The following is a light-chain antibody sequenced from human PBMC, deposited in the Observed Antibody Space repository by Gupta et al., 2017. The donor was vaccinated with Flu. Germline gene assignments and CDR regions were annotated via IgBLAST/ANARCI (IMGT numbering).Light chain of an antibody. J-gene: IGKJ4*01. CDR1: QSVLYSSNNKNY. CDR3: QQYYSTPLT. V-gene: IGKV4-1*01. CDR2: WAS. Sequence: SLGERATINCKASQSVLYSSNNKNYLAWYQQKPGQPPKLLIYWASTRESGVPDRFSGSGSGTDFTLTISSLQAEDVAVYYCQQYYSTPLTFGGGTKVEIK.